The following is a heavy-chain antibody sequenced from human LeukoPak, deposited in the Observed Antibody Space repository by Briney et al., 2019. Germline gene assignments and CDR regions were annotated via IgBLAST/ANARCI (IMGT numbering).Heavy chain of an antibody. D-gene: IGHD6-13*01. CDR3: ARRRRINSSSWYGNWFDP. CDR2: IYYSGST. V-gene: IGHV4-39*07. J-gene: IGHJ5*02. CDR1: GGSISSSSYY. Sequence: SETLSLTCTVSGGSISSSSYYWGWIRQPPGKGLEWIGSIYYSGSTNYNPSLKSRVTISVDTSKNQFSLKLSSVTAADTAVYYCARRRRINSSSWYGNWFDPWGQGTLVTVSS.